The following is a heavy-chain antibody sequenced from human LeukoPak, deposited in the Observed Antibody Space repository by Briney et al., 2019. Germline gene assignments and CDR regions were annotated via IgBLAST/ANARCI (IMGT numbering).Heavy chain of an antibody. Sequence: PGGSLRLSCAASGFTFSSYSMNWVRQAPGKGLEWVAVISYDGSNKYYADSVKGRFTISRDNSKNTLYLQMNSLRAEDTAVYYCAKGSGYYDSSGYLDYWGQGTLVTVSS. D-gene: IGHD3-22*01. CDR1: GFTFSSYS. V-gene: IGHV3-30*18. CDR3: AKGSGYYDSSGYLDY. J-gene: IGHJ4*02. CDR2: ISYDGSNK.